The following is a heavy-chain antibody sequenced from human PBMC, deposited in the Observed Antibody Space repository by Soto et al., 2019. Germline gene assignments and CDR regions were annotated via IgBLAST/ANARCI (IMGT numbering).Heavy chain of an antibody. CDR1: GDTISTGGYT. V-gene: IGHV4-30-2*01. CDR3: ARGGPTSSSWSYYYYYGMDV. Sequence: SETLSLTCDVSGDTISTGGYTWAWIRQPPGKALEWIGEIYHSGSTYYNPSLKSRVTISVDTSKNQFSLKLSSVTAADTAVYYCARGGPTSSSWSYYYYYGMDVWGQGTTVTVSS. D-gene: IGHD6-13*01. J-gene: IGHJ6*02. CDR2: IYHSGST.